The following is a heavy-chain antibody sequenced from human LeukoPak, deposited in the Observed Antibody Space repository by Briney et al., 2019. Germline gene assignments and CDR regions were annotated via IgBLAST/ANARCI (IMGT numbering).Heavy chain of an antibody. CDR1: GGTFSSYA. D-gene: IGHD6-19*01. Sequence: GASVKVSCKASGGTFSSYAINWVRQAPGQGLEWMGGIIPIFGTANYAQKFQGRVTITADKSTSTAYMELSSLRSEDTAVYYCAREGIAVAGLDYWGQGTLVTVSS. CDR3: AREGIAVAGLDY. J-gene: IGHJ4*02. V-gene: IGHV1-69*06. CDR2: IIPIFGTA.